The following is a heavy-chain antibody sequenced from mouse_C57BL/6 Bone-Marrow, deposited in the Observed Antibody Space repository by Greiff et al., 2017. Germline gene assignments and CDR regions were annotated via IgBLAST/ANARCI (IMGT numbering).Heavy chain of an antibody. Sequence: VHVKQSGAELVKPGASVKLSCTASGFNIKDYYMHWVKQRTEQGLEWIGRIDHEDGETKYAPKFPGKATITADTASNTAYLQLSSLTSEDTAVYYCASNGNWEAMDYWGQGTSVTVSS. CDR1: GFNIKDYY. CDR2: IDHEDGET. CDR3: ASNGNWEAMDY. V-gene: IGHV14-2*01. J-gene: IGHJ4*01. D-gene: IGHD2-1*01.